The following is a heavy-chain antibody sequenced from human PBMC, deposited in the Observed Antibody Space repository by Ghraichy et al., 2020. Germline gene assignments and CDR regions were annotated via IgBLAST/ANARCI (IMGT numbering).Heavy chain of an antibody. V-gene: IGHV4-39*01. J-gene: IGHJ3*02. CDR1: GGSISSSSYY. CDR3: ARQPRGAFDI. Sequence: TCTVSGGSISSSSYYWGWIRQPPGKGLEWIGSIYYSGSTYYNPSLKSRVTISVDTSKNQFSLKLSSVTAADTAVYYCARQPRGAFDIWGQGTMVTVSS. CDR2: IYYSGST.